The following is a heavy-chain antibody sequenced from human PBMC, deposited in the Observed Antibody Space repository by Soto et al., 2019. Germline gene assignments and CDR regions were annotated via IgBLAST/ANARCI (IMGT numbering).Heavy chain of an antibody. D-gene: IGHD3-10*02. CDR3: AGPYYDRNYYYGMDV. Sequence: ASVKVSCKASGYTFTSYAMHWVRQAPGQRLEWMGWINAGNGNTKYSQKFQGRVTITRDTSASTAYMELSSLRSEDTAVYYCAGPYYDRNYYYGMDVWGQGTTVTVLL. J-gene: IGHJ6*02. CDR1: GYTFTSYA. V-gene: IGHV1-3*01. CDR2: INAGNGNT.